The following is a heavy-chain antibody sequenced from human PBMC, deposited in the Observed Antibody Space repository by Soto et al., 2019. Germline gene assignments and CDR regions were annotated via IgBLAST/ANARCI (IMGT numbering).Heavy chain of an antibody. Sequence: QITLKESGPTLVKPTQTLTLTCTFSGFSLNTTAVGVGWIRQPPGKALEWLALIYWDNDKRYNPSLKTRLTITKDPSKNQVVLKMTHMDPVDTATYFCAHREGDYYVWGSYKDAFDIWGQGTMVTVSS. V-gene: IGHV2-5*02. CDR2: IYWDNDK. D-gene: IGHD3-16*01. CDR3: AHREGDYYVWGSYKDAFDI. CDR1: GFSLNTTAVG. J-gene: IGHJ3*02.